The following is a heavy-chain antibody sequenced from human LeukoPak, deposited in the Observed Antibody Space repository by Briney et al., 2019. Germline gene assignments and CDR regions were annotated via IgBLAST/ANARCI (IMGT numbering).Heavy chain of an antibody. J-gene: IGHJ4*02. CDR3: ASEVYSGYGCFDY. D-gene: IGHD5-12*01. CDR1: GYTFTSYD. Sequence: ASVKVSCKASGYTFTSYDINWVRQATGQGLEWMGWMNPNSGNTGYAQKFQGRVTMTRNTSISTASMELSSLRSEDTAVYYCASEVYSGYGCFDYWGQGTLVTVSS. V-gene: IGHV1-8*01. CDR2: MNPNSGNT.